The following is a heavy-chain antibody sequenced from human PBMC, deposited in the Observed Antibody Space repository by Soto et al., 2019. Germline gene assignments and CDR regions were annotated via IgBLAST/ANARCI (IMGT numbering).Heavy chain of an antibody. V-gene: IGHV3-33*01. CDR2: IWYDGSNK. D-gene: IGHD3-3*01. J-gene: IGHJ4*02. CDR3: ASQPDYDFWSGYPLPTM. CDR1: GFTFSSYG. Sequence: PGGSLRLSCAASGFTFSSYGMHWVRQAPGKGLEWVAVIWYDGSNKYYADSVKGRFTISRDNSKNTLYLQMNSLRAEDTAVYYCASQPDYDFWSGYPLPTMWGQGTLVTVSS.